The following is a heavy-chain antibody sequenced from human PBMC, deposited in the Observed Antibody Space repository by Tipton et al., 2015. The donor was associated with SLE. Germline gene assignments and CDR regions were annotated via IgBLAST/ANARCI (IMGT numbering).Heavy chain of an antibody. Sequence: TLSLTCTVSGGSISSHYWSWFRQSPGTGLEWIGYIYSGGSTNYNPSLKSRVTISVDTSKNQFSLTVNSVTAADTAVYYCAREDVAADGALDVWGQGTMVTVSS. CDR2: IYSGGST. V-gene: IGHV4-4*09. CDR3: AREDVAADGALDV. CDR1: GGSISSHY. J-gene: IGHJ3*01. D-gene: IGHD6-13*01.